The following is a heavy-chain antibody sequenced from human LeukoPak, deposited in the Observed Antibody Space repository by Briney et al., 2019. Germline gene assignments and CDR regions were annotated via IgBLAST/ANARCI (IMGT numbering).Heavy chain of an antibody. J-gene: IGHJ5*02. Sequence: ASLKVSCKASGGTFSIYAISWVRQAPGQGLEWMGGIIPIFGTANYAQKFQGRVTITADKSTSTAYMELSSLRSEDTAVYYCARDHSGAAAGKYWFDPWGQGTLVTVSS. D-gene: IGHD6-13*01. V-gene: IGHV1-69*06. CDR3: ARDHSGAAAGKYWFDP. CDR2: IIPIFGTA. CDR1: GGTFSIYA.